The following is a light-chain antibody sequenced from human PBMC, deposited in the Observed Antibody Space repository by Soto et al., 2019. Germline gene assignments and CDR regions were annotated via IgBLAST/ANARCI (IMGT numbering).Light chain of an antibody. CDR2: SNN. CDR3: AAWDDSLTGVL. V-gene: IGLV1-44*01. Sequence: QSVLTQPPSASGTPGQTVTISCSGSSSNIGTNTVNWYQHLPGTAPKLLIYSNNQRPSGVPDRFSGSKSGTSASLAISGLQSEDETDYYCAAWDDSLTGVLFGGGTKVTVL. CDR1: SSNIGTNT. J-gene: IGLJ2*01.